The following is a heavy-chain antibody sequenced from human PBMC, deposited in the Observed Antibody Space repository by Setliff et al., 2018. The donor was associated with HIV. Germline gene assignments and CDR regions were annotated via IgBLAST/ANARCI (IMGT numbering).Heavy chain of an antibody. V-gene: IGHV1-69*10. CDR1: GGTFSSYA. CDR2: IIPILGIA. Sequence: SVKVSCKASGGTFSSYAISWVRQAPGQGLEWMGGIIPILGIANYAQKFQGRVTITADESTSTAYMELSSLRSEDTAVYYCARAELAGAGAQAVRAAGYYYGMDVWGQGTTVTVS. J-gene: IGHJ6*02. D-gene: IGHD1-26*01. CDR3: ARAELAGAGAQAVRAAGYYYGMDV.